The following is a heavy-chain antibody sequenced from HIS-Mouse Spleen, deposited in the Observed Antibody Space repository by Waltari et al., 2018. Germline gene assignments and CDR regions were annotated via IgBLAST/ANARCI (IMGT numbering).Heavy chain of an antibody. Sequence: QLQLQESGPGLVKPSETPSLTCTVSGGSISSSSYYWGWIRQPPGKGLEWIGSIYYSGSTYYNPSHKSRVTISVDTSKNQFSLKLSSVTAADTAVYYCAREIPYSSSWYDWYFDLWGRGTLVTVSS. D-gene: IGHD6-13*01. CDR1: GGSISSSSYY. CDR2: IYYSGST. V-gene: IGHV4-39*07. J-gene: IGHJ2*01. CDR3: AREIPYSSSWYDWYFDL.